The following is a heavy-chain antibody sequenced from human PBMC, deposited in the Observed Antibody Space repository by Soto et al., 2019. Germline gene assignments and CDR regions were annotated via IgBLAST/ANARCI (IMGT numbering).Heavy chain of an antibody. CDR1: GGSFSGYC. J-gene: IGHJ5*02. CDR2: INHSGST. D-gene: IGHD2-2*01. CDR3: ARGVGDIVVVPAAMVPNWFDP. V-gene: IGHV4-34*01. Sequence: SETLSLTCAVYGGSFSGYCWSWIRQPPGKGLEWIGEINHSGSTNYNPSLKSRVTISVDTSKNQFSLKLSSVTAADTAVYYCARGVGDIVVVPAAMVPNWFDPWGQGTLVTVSS.